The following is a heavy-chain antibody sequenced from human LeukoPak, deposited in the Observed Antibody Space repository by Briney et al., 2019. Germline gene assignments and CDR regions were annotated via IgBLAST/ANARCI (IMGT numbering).Heavy chain of an antibody. Sequence: GGTRRLACSVSGFTFSNYVMLWVRQARGKGLEYVSAISSNGDNTYYADYVKGRFTISRDNSKNTLYLQMSSLRADDTAVYYCVRGTGYWGQGTLVTVSS. CDR2: ISSNGDNT. J-gene: IGHJ4*02. CDR3: VRGTGY. V-gene: IGHV3-64D*06. CDR1: GFTFSNYV.